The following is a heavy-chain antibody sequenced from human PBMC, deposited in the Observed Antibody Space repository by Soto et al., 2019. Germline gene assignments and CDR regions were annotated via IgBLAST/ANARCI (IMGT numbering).Heavy chain of an antibody. CDR1: GFAFSSYV. Sequence: EVQLLESGGGLVQPGGSLRLSCAASGFAFSSYVMNWVRQAPGKGLEWVSTISGGGSATLYADSVRGRFTISRDNSKNTRWLQMNSLRVEDTAVYYCATRRADSSGWYEFDYWGQGTLVTVSS. CDR3: ATRRADSSGWYEFDY. J-gene: IGHJ4*02. D-gene: IGHD6-19*01. V-gene: IGHV3-23*01. CDR2: ISGGGSAT.